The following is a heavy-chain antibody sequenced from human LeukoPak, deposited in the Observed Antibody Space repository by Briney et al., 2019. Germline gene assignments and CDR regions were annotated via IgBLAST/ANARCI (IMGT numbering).Heavy chain of an antibody. CDR2: IYHSGST. D-gene: IGHD2-8*01. J-gene: IGHJ5*02. Sequence: SETLSLTCTVSGYSISSGFYWGWIRQPPGKGLEWIGSIYHSGSTHYNSSLKSRVTISVDTSKNQFSLKLNSVTAADTAEYYCARIGQCNNGIRANWFDPWGQGTLVTVSS. CDR3: ARIGQCNNGIRANWFDP. V-gene: IGHV4-38-2*02. CDR1: GYSISSGFY.